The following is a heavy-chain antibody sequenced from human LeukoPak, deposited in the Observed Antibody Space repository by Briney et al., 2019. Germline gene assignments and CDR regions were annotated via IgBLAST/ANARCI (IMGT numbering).Heavy chain of an antibody. CDR1: GGSISTYY. J-gene: IGHJ4*02. CDR3: ARDFYGDDGHHPFDY. Sequence: ETLSLTCSVSGGSISTYYWNWLRQPAGKELEWIGRIFASGSTNYNPSLKSRVTISMDKAKNHFSLILKSVTAADTAFYYCARDFYGDDGHHPFDYWGQGILVTVSS. V-gene: IGHV4-4*07. CDR2: IFASGST. D-gene: IGHD2/OR15-2a*01.